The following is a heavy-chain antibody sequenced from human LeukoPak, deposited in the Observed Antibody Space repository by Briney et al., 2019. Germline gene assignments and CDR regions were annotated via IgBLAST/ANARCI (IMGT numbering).Heavy chain of an antibody. CDR3: ASYSSGWYFDY. D-gene: IGHD6-19*01. Sequence: SVKVSCKASGYTFTGYYMHWVRQAPGQGLEWMGGIIPIFGTANYAQKFQGRVTITADKSTSTAYMELSSLRSEDTAVYYCASYSSGWYFDYWGQGTLVTVSS. J-gene: IGHJ4*02. V-gene: IGHV1-69*06. CDR2: IIPIFGTA. CDR1: GYTFTGYY.